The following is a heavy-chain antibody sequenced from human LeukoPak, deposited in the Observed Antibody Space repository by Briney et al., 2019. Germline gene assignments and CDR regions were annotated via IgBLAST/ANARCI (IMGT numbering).Heavy chain of an antibody. J-gene: IGHJ4*02. CDR1: GFTFSSYA. V-gene: IGHV3-30-3*01. Sequence: PGGSLRLSCAASGFTFSSYAMHWVRQAPGKGLEWVAVISYDGSNKYYADSVKGRFTISRDNSKNTLCLQMNSLRAEDTAVYYCAREVATIGFYFDYWGQGTLVTVSS. CDR2: ISYDGSNK. D-gene: IGHD5-12*01. CDR3: AREVATIGFYFDY.